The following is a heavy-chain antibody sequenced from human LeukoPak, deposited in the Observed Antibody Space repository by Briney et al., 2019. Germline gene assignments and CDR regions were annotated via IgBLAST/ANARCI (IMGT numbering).Heavy chain of an antibody. CDR3: ARQSSGWPYYYYYMDV. J-gene: IGHJ6*03. CDR2: IYPTGST. D-gene: IGHD6-19*01. V-gene: IGHV4-59*08. CDR1: GGSISSYY. Sequence: SETLSLTCTVSGGSISSYYWSWIRQPPGKGLEWIGRIYPTGSTNYNPSLMSRVTISIDTSKKQFSLNLNSVTAADTAVYYCARQSSGWPYYYYYMDVWGKGTTVTISS.